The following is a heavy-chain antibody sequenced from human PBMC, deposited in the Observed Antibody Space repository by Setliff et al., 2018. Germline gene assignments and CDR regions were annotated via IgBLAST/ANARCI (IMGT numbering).Heavy chain of an antibody. J-gene: IGHJ6*03. CDR2: TQPRYRDV. CDR3: ARHMTWYNWNDFRDYYYLDV. Sequence: KVSCKPSGYSFDDYWLAWVRQMPGKGLEWMGMTQPRYRDVRYSPSFGGQVTISADRSTGTAYLQWSRLKASDTAIYYCARHMTWYNWNDFRDYYYLDVWGKGTAVTVSS. CDR1: GYSFDDYW. D-gene: IGHD1-1*01. V-gene: IGHV5-51*01.